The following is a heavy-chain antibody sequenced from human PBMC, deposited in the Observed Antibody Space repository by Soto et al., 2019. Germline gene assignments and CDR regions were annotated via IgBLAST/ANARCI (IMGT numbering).Heavy chain of an antibody. CDR1: GYTFTSYD. V-gene: IGHV1-8*01. CDR2: MNPNSGST. CDR3: ASERGAFEI. Sequence: QVQLVQSGAEVKKPGASVKVSCKASGYTFTSYDINWVRQATGQGLEWMGWMNPNSGSTAYAQKFQGRVTIIRNTSISTASMALSSLRSADTAVYYCASERGAFEIWCQGTMVTVSS. J-gene: IGHJ3*02.